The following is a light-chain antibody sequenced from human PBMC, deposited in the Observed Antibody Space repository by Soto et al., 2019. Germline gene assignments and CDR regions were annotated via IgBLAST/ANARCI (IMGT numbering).Light chain of an antibody. V-gene: IGLV2-8*01. CDR2: EVN. CDR3: SSYAGSNSVL. CDR1: SSDVGAYNY. Sequence: QSVLTQPPSASGSPGQSVTISCTGTSSDVGAYNYVSWYQQHPGKAPKLMIYEVNKRPSGVPDRFSGSKSGNTASLTVSGLQAEDETDYYCSSYAGSNSVLFGGGTQLTVL. J-gene: IGLJ2*01.